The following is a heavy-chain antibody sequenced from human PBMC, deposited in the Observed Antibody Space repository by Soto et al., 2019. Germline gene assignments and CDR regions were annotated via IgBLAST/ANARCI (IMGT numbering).Heavy chain of an antibody. Sequence: GESLKISCKGSGYSFAGYWITWVRQKPGKGPEWMGRIDPSDSQTYYSPSFRGRVTISVTKSITTVFLQWSSLRASDTAMYYCARQIYDSDTGPNFQYYFDSWDQGTPVTVSS. J-gene: IGHJ4*02. CDR2: IDPSDSQT. D-gene: IGHD3-22*01. CDR1: GYSFAGYW. V-gene: IGHV5-10-1*01. CDR3: ARQIYDSDTGPNFQYYFDS.